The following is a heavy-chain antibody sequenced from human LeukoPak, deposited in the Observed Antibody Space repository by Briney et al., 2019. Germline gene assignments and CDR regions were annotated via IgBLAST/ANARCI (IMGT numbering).Heavy chain of an antibody. Sequence: GGSLRLSCAASRFTFSSYWMSWVRQAPGKGLEWVANIKQNGSEKYYVDSVKGGFTISRDNAKNSLYLQMDSLRAEDTAVYYCAKAITGTRHYYYYGMDVWGQGTTVTVSS. V-gene: IGHV3-7*01. CDR3: AKAITGTRHYYYYGMDV. CDR1: RFTFSSYW. J-gene: IGHJ6*02. D-gene: IGHD1-7*01. CDR2: IKQNGSEK.